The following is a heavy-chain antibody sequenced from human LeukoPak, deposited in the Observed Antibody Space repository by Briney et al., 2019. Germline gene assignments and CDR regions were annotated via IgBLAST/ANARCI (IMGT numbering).Heavy chain of an antibody. CDR1: GFTFSSYW. CDR2: IKGDGSEK. J-gene: IGHJ5*01. V-gene: IGHV3-7*04. Sequence: SGGSLRLSCAAPGFTFSSYWMSWVRQAPGKGLEWVANIKGDGSEKYYVDSVKGRFTISRDNAKKSLYLQMNSLRAEDTAVYYCARDRGRNWFDSWGQRTLVTVSS. D-gene: IGHD6-25*01. CDR3: ARDRGRNWFDS.